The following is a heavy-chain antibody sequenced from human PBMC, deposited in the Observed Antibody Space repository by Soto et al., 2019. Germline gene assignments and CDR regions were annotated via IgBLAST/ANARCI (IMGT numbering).Heavy chain of an antibody. Sequence: ASVKVSCKASGYTFTSYAIHWVRQAPGQRLEWMGWINAGNGNTKYSQKFQDRVTITRDTSASTAYMELSSVTAADTAVYYCARHPSDFWFDPWGQGTLVTVSS. D-gene: IGHD2-21*02. V-gene: IGHV1-3*01. CDR3: ARHPSDFWFDP. CDR2: INAGNGNT. CDR1: GYTFTSYA. J-gene: IGHJ5*02.